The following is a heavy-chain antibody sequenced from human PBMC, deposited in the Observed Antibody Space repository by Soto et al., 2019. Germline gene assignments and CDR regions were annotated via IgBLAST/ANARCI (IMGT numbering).Heavy chain of an antibody. CDR3: VRQVGATGSYSYAV. J-gene: IGHJ3*01. D-gene: IGHD1-26*01. Sequence: QLQLQESGSGLVKPSQTLSLTCAVSGGSISSGGYSWSWIRQPPGKGLEWIGYIYHSGSTYYNPSLKSRVTISVDRSKNQFSLKLSSVTAADTAVYYCVRQVGATGSYSYAVWGQGTMVTVSS. CDR2: IYHSGST. V-gene: IGHV4-30-2*01. CDR1: GGSISSGGYS.